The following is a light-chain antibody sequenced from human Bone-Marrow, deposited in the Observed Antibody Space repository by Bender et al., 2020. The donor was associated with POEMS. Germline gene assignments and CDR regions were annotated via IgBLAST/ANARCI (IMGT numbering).Light chain of an antibody. CDR2: DVS. CDR1: SSDVGGYDY. V-gene: IGLV2-14*03. CDR3: ASYTPSGNTMV. J-gene: IGLJ3*02. Sequence: QSVLTQPPSASGSPGHSVTISCTGTSSDVGGYDYVSWYQHPSGKAPKLLIYDVSNRPSGVSHRFSGSKSAYTASLTISGLQPDDEGDYYCASYTPSGNTMVFGGGTKLTVL.